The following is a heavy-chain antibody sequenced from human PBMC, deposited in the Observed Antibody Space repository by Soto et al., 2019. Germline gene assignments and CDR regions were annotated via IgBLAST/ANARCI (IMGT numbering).Heavy chain of an antibody. V-gene: IGHV3-53*01. CDR3: AREPIWSGPLPLDAFDL. J-gene: IGHJ3*01. D-gene: IGHD3-3*01. CDR1: WFVVTNYE. Sequence: XRSLRVNCSACWFVVTNYEMSWVRQAPGKGLEWVAVFFIGGDTHYAESVKGRFTISRDNSKNTLYLQMNSLRAEDTAVYYCAREPIWSGPLPLDAFDLWGHGTMVTVSS. CDR2: FFIGGDT.